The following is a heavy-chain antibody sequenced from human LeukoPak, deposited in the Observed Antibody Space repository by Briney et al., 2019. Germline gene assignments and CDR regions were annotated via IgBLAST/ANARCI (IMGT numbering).Heavy chain of an antibody. CDR2: IFYSGIT. J-gene: IGHJ4*02. Sequence: SETLSLTCTVAGRSISSSSYYCGWIRQPPGKGLEWFGTIFYSGITYYNPSLKSRVTISVDTSKNQFSLKLNSVTAADTAVYYCARHHGGNTYGYPDYWGQGTLVTVSS. D-gene: IGHD5-18*01. CDR1: GRSISSSSYY. CDR3: ARHHGGNTYGYPDY. V-gene: IGHV4-39*01.